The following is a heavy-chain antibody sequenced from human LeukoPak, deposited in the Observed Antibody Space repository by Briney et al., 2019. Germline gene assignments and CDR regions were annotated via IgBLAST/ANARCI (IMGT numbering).Heavy chain of an antibody. CDR2: ISAYNGNT. V-gene: IGHV1-18*01. CDR3: ARDGGYCSSTSCYVAPREYGMDA. J-gene: IGHJ6*02. CDR1: GYTFTSYG. D-gene: IGHD2-2*01. Sequence: VASVKVSCKASGYTFTSYGISWVRQAPGQGLEWMGWISAYNGNTNYAQKLQGRVTMTTDTSTSTAYMELRSLRSDDTAVYYCARDGGYCSSTSCYVAPREYGMDAWGQGTTVTVSS.